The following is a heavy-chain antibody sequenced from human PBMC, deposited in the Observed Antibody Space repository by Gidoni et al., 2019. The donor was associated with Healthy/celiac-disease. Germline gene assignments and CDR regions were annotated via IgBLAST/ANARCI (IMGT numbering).Heavy chain of an antibody. D-gene: IGHD2-21*01. CDR1: GYTFTGYY. J-gene: IGHJ4*02. CDR3: ARDGAIWPYGLPLV. V-gene: IGHV1-2*06. CDR2: INPNSGGT. Sequence: QVQLVQSGAAVKKPGASVKVSCKASGYTFTGYYLHWVRQAPGQGLEWMGRINPNSGGTNYAQKFQGRVTMTRDTSISTAYMELSRLRSDDTAVYYCARDGAIWPYGLPLVWGQGTLVTVSS.